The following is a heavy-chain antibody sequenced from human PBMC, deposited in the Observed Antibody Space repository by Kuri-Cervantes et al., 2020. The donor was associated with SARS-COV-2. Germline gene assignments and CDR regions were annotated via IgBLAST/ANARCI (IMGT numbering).Heavy chain of an antibody. V-gene: IGHV3-74*01. Sequence: GESLKISCAASGFTFSSYAMSWDRQAPGKGLVWVSRINSDGSSTSYADSVKGRFTISRDNAKNTLYLQMNSLRAEDTAVYYCARAPDYGDYYYYGMDVWGQGTTVTVSS. CDR1: GFTFSSYA. D-gene: IGHD4-17*01. CDR3: ARAPDYGDYYYYGMDV. J-gene: IGHJ6*02. CDR2: INSDGSST.